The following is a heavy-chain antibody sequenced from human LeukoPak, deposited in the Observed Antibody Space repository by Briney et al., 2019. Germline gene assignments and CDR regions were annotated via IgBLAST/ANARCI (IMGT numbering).Heavy chain of an antibody. CDR1: GYTFTSYD. CDR2: MNPNSGNT. Sequence: AAVKVSCKASGYTFTSYDINWVRRATGQGLEWMGWMNPNSGNTGYAQKFQGRVTMTRNTSISTAYMELSSLRSEDTAVYYCARGMRDSSSWYPFDYWGQGTLVTVSS. J-gene: IGHJ4*02. D-gene: IGHD6-13*01. CDR3: ARGMRDSSSWYPFDY. V-gene: IGHV1-8*01.